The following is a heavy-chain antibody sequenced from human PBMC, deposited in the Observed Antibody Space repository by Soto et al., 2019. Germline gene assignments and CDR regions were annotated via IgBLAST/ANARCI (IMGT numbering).Heavy chain of an antibody. CDR3: ARAAGGCSSTSCYTDFDY. Sequence: SETLSLTCAVYGGTFSGYYWSWIRQPPGKGLEWIGEINHSGSTNYNPSLKSRVTISVDTSKNQYSLKLSSVTAADTAVYYCARAAGGCSSTSCYTDFDYWGQGTLVTVS. D-gene: IGHD2-2*02. J-gene: IGHJ4*02. V-gene: IGHV4-34*01. CDR2: INHSGST. CDR1: GGTFSGYY.